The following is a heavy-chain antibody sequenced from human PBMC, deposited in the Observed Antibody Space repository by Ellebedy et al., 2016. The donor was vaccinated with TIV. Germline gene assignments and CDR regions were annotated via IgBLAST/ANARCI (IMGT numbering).Heavy chain of an antibody. J-gene: IGHJ4*02. CDR2: IYHSGSV. V-gene: IGHV4-30-2*01. D-gene: IGHD5-18*01. Sequence: SETLSLXXAVSGDSISNDGCSWSWIRQPPGKGLEWIGYIYHSGSVYYNPSLKSRVTISVDRSKNQFSLKLNSVTAADTAVYYCARDRGEVGYSFGYFDYWGQGTLVTVSS. CDR3: ARDRGEVGYSFGYFDY. CDR1: GDSISNDGCS.